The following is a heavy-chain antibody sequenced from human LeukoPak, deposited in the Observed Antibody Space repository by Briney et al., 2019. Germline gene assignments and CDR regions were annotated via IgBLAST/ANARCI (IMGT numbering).Heavy chain of an antibody. CDR1: GFTFSNDW. V-gene: IGHV3-7*01. Sequence: GGSLRLSCASSGFTFSNDWMTWVRQAQGKGLEWVANINKDGSKKNYVDSVKGRFTISRDNSKNSLFLQMNSLRAEDTAIYYCARDTSPSSSSSYFDAFDMWGQGTMVTVSP. CDR2: INKDGSKK. D-gene: IGHD6-19*01. CDR3: ARDTSPSSSSSYFDAFDM. J-gene: IGHJ3*02.